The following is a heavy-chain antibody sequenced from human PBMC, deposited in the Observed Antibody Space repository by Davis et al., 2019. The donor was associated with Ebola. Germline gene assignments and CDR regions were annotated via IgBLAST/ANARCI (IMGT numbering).Heavy chain of an antibody. D-gene: IGHD5-24*01. Sequence: GSLRLSCAASGFTFSNYGIHWVRQAPGKGLEWVSVIWNDGSKKLYTESVEGRFTISRDNSKNTLFLQMNSLRVEDTAVYYCARDGRSRDGYNYGYLDYWGQGSLVTVSS. CDR1: GFTFSNYG. J-gene: IGHJ4*02. CDR2: IWNDGSKK. CDR3: ARDGRSRDGYNYGYLDY. V-gene: IGHV3-33*01.